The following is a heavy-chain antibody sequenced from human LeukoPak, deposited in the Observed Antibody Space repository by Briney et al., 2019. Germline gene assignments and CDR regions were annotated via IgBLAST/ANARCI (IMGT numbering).Heavy chain of an antibody. D-gene: IGHD5-12*01. CDR2: IIGSSGST. CDR1: GFIFTNYA. V-gene: IGHV3-23*01. Sequence: GVSLRLSCAVSGFIFTNYAMSWVRQAPGKGLEWVSVIIGSSGSTFYADSVKGRFAISRDKSKSTLYVQMNSLRAEDTAVYYCAKGGYDYVEMGYFDYWGQGTLVTVSS. J-gene: IGHJ4*02. CDR3: AKGGYDYVEMGYFDY.